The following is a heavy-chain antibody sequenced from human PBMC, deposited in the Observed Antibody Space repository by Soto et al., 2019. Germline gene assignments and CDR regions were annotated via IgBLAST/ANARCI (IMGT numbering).Heavy chain of an antibody. CDR2: ISAYNGNT. Sequence: AAVKVSCQASGYTFTSYGIGWVRQAPGQGVEWMGLISAYNGNTNYAQKLQGRVTMTTDTSTSTASMELRSLRSDDTAVYYCAREYSTTRSYYIHYGMDVWGQGTTVTVSS. J-gene: IGHJ6*02. V-gene: IGHV1-18*04. CDR1: GYTFTSYG. CDR3: AREYSTTRSYYIHYGMDV. D-gene: IGHD1-1*01.